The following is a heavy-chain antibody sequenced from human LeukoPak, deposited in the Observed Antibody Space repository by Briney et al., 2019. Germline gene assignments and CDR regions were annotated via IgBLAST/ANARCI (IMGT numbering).Heavy chain of an antibody. J-gene: IGHJ4*02. CDR1: GYSFTSYW. CDR3: ARRGADTFIIDS. D-gene: IGHD5-18*01. V-gene: IGHV5-51*01. Sequence: GESLKISCKGSGYSFTSYWIGWVRQLPGRGLEWVGVIYPGDSHAIYSPSFQGHVNLSADKSINTAYLQWSGLTTSDTAMYYCARRGADTFIIDSWGQGTLVTVSS. CDR2: IYPGDSHA.